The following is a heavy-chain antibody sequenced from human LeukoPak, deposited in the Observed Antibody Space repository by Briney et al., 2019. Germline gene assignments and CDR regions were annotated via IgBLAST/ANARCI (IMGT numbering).Heavy chain of an antibody. Sequence: SVNVSCKASGGTFSSYAISWVRQAPGQGLEWMGGIIPIFGTANYAQKFQGRVTITADESTSTAYMELSSLRSEDTAVYYCARLEVAGTSVYYYYGMDVWGQGTTVTVSS. CDR1: GGTFSSYA. CDR2: IIPIFGTA. CDR3: ARLEVAGTSVYYYYGMDV. J-gene: IGHJ6*02. V-gene: IGHV1-69*13. D-gene: IGHD6-19*01.